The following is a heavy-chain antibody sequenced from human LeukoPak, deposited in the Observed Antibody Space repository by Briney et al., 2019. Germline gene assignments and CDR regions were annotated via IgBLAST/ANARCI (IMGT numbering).Heavy chain of an antibody. V-gene: IGHV1-69*13. D-gene: IGHD5-24*01. Sequence: GASVKVSCKASGGTFSSYAISGVRQAPGQGLEWMGGIIPIFGTANYAQQFQGRVTITADESTSTAYMELSSLRSEDTAVYYCARGGGVEMATIAYYYYYMDVWGKGTTVTISS. J-gene: IGHJ6*03. CDR1: GGTFSSYA. CDR2: IIPIFGTA. CDR3: ARGGGVEMATIAYYYYYMDV.